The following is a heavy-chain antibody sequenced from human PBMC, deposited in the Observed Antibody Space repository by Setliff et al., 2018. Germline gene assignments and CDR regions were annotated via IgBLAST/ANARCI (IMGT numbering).Heavy chain of an antibody. D-gene: IGHD5-18*01. J-gene: IGHJ6*03. CDR2: TIPIFSTT. V-gene: IGHV1-69*05. Sequence: ASVKVSCKASGGTFSNYGISWVRQAPGQGLEWMGGTIPIFSTTDYAQKFQGRVTIITDDSTSTAFMQLSSLTSEDTAVYYCVREGVDTRSSTDYRYYMDVWGKGTTVTV. CDR1: GGTFSNYG. CDR3: VREGVDTRSSTDYRYYMDV.